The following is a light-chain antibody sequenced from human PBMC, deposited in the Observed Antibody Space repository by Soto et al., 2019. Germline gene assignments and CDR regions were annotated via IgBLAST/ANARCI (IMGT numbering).Light chain of an antibody. J-gene: IGLJ2*01. Sequence: QSVLTQPPSVSGTPGQRVIISCSGSSSNIGSNAVNWYQQLPGTAPKLLMASSNQRHSGVPDRFSGPKSGTSASLAISGLQSEDEADYYCATWDDSLNGVVFGGGTKLTVL. CDR1: SSNIGSNA. CDR2: SSN. CDR3: ATWDDSLNGVV. V-gene: IGLV1-44*01.